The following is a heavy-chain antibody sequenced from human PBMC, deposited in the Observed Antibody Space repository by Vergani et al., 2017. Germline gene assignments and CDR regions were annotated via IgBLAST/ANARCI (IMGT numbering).Heavy chain of an antibody. CDR1: GFTFSDCS. Sequence: VQLVESGGGLVKPGGSLRLSCAASGFTFSDCSMSWVGQAPGKGLEWVAFIGSSGPYINYADSVKGRFIISRDNTNNSLFLQLRSLRAEDAAVYYCARDCTSGGCPDNYGMDVWGQGATVTVSS. CDR3: ARDCTSGGCPDNYGMDV. CDR2: IGSSGPYI. J-gene: IGHJ6*02. V-gene: IGHV3-21*06. D-gene: IGHD2-8*01.